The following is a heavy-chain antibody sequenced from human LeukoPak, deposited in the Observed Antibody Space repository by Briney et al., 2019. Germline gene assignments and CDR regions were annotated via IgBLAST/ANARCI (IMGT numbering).Heavy chain of an antibody. V-gene: IGHV6-1*01. Sequence: SQTLSLTCAISGDSVSSNSAAWNWIRQSPLRGLEWLGRTYYRSKWYNDYAVSVKSRITINPDTSKNQFSLQLNSVTPEDTAVYYCARDPYYYGSGSYLAEDYYYYGMDVWGQGTTVTVSS. J-gene: IGHJ6*02. CDR1: GDSVSSNSAA. CDR2: TYYRSKWYN. D-gene: IGHD3-10*01. CDR3: ARDPYYYGSGSYLAEDYYYYGMDV.